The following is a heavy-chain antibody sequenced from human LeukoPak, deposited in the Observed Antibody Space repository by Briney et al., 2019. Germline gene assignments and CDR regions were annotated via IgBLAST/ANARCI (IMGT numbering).Heavy chain of an antibody. D-gene: IGHD3-22*01. J-gene: IGHJ4*02. Sequence: GGSLRLSRAASGFTFSSYAMSWVRQAPGKGLEWVSAISGSGGTTYYADSVKGRFTISRDNSKNTLYLQMNSLRAEDTAVYYCAKSSGYYPLNTQVDYWGQGTLVTVSS. CDR1: GFTFSSYA. V-gene: IGHV3-23*01. CDR3: AKSSGYYPLNTQVDY. CDR2: ISGSGGTT.